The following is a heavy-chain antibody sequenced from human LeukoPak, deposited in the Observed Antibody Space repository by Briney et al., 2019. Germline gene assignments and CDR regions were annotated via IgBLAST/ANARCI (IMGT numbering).Heavy chain of an antibody. Sequence: GGSLRLSCAASGFTFSSYPMSWVRQAPGKGLEWVSGISASGGTTYYADSVKGRFTISRDNSKNTLSLQMNSLRAEDTAVYYCAEDYYGSGSYPRHFDYWGQGTLVTVSS. CDR2: ISASGGTT. D-gene: IGHD3-10*01. CDR1: GFTFSSYP. CDR3: AEDYYGSGSYPRHFDY. V-gene: IGHV3-23*01. J-gene: IGHJ4*02.